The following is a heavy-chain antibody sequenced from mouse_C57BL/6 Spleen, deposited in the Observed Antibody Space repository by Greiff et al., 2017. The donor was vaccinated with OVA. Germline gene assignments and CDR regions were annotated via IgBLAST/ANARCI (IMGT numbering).Heavy chain of an antibody. Sequence: EVKVVESGEGLVKPGGSLKLSCAASGFTFSSYAMSWVRQTPEKRLEWVAYISSGGDYTYYADTVKGRSTISRDNAKNTLYLQMSSLKSEDTAMYYSTRDGGLSLYYYALGYWGQGTSVTVAS. V-gene: IGHV5-9-1*02. J-gene: IGHJ4*01. CDR1: GFTFSSYA. CDR2: ISSGGDYT. CDR3: TRDGGLSLYYYALGY. D-gene: IGHD3-1*01.